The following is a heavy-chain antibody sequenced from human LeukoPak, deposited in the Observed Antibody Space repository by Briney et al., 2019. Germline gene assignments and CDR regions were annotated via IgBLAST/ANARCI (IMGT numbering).Heavy chain of an antibody. V-gene: IGHV3-23*01. Sequence: PGGSLRLSCAASGFRFTSYWMTWVRQAPGKGLEWVLGISGSGVNTYYADSVKGRFTISRDNSKNTLYLQLNSLRGEDTAIYYCARDTSFNYGAHAMDVWGQGTTVTVSS. CDR1: GFRFTSYW. D-gene: IGHD4/OR15-4a*01. CDR2: ISGSGVNT. CDR3: ARDTSFNYGAHAMDV. J-gene: IGHJ6*02.